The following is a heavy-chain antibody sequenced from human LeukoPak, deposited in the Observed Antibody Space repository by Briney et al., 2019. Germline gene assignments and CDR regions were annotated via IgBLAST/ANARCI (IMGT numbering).Heavy chain of an antibody. CDR3: ARDWDAAAY. V-gene: IGHV3-7*01. CDR2: IKQDGSEK. Sequence: GGSLRLSCAASGFTFSRYWMSWVRQAPGKGLEWVANIKQDGSEKNYVDSVKGRFTISRDNAKNSLYLQMNSLRADDTAVYYCARDWDAAAYWGQGTLVTVSS. J-gene: IGHJ4*02. D-gene: IGHD6-13*01. CDR1: GFTFSRYW.